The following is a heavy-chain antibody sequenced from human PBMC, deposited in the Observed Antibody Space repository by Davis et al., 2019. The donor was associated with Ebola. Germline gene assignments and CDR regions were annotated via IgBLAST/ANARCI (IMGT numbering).Heavy chain of an antibody. D-gene: IGHD5/OR15-5a*01. CDR3: ARDSLYGDYFDY. J-gene: IGHJ4*02. V-gene: IGHV3-7*03. CDR1: GFTFSSYC. CDR2: IKQDGSEK. Sequence: GGSLRLSCAASGFTFSSYCMSWVRQAPGKGLEWVANIKQDGSEKYYVDSVKGRFTISRDNAKNSLYLQMNSLRAEDTAVYYCARDSLYGDYFDYWGQGTLVTVSS.